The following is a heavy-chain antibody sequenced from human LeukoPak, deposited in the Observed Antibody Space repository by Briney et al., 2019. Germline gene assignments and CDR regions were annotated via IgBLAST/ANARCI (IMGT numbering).Heavy chain of an antibody. CDR1: VGSVRGYY. Sequence: SVTLTLTCAVYVGSVRGYYWSWIRQPQRKGLEWIGEINHSGSTNYNPSLKSRVTISVDTSKNQFSLKLSSVTAADTAVYYCARHAIRSQVRRSSSQALDYWGQGTLVTVSS. CDR2: INHSGST. D-gene: IGHD6-13*01. V-gene: IGHV4-34*01. J-gene: IGHJ4*02. CDR3: ARHAIRSQVRRSSSQALDY.